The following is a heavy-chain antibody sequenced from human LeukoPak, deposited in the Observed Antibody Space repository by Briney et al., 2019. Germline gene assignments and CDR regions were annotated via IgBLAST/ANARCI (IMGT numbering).Heavy chain of an antibody. J-gene: IGHJ4*02. CDR1: GFTFSNYA. D-gene: IGHD3-3*01. V-gene: IGHV3-21*01. CDR3: ASGVNYFDY. CDR2: ISSRSSYI. Sequence: GGSLRLSCVASGFTFSNYAMNWVRQAPGKGLEWVSSISSRSSYIFYADSVKGRFTISRDNAKKSLYLQMNSLRAEDTAVYYCASGVNYFDYWGQGTLVTVSS.